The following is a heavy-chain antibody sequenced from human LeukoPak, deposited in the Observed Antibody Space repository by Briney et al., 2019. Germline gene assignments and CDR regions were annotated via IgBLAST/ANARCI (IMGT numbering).Heavy chain of an antibody. D-gene: IGHD2-15*01. V-gene: IGHV3-48*03. CDR3: AKGWGERGKCRGGTCNNPQFDY. Sequence: GGSLRLSCAASGFTFSSYDMNWVRQSPGTGLEWVSYIGGSDSTVHYANSVKGRFTISRDNAKNSLFLQMNSLRADDTAVYYCAKGWGERGKCRGGTCNNPQFDYWGRGTLVTVSS. CDR1: GFTFSSYD. J-gene: IGHJ4*02. CDR2: IGGSDSTV.